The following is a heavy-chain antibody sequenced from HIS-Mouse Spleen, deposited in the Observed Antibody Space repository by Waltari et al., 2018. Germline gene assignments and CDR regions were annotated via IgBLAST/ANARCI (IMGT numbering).Heavy chain of an antibody. J-gene: IGHJ3*02. D-gene: IGHD7-27*01. Sequence: EVQLVESGGGLVQPGGSLRLSCAASGFTFSSYWMSWVRQAPGKGLEWVANIKQDGSEKYYVDSVKGRFTISRDNAKNSLYLQMNSLRAEDTAVYYCARGSPGDPGADAFDIWGQGTMVTVSS. CDR3: ARGSPGDPGADAFDI. V-gene: IGHV3-7*01. CDR1: GFTFSSYW. CDR2: IKQDGSEK.